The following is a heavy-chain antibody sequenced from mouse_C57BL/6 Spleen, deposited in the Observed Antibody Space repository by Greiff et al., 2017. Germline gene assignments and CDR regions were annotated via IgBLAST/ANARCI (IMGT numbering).Heavy chain of an antibody. Sequence: QVQLQQPGAELVMPGASVKLSCKASGYTFTSYWMHWVKQRPGQGLEWIGEIDPSDSYTNYNQKFKGKSTLTVDKSSSTAYMQLSSLTSEDSAVYYCARSVYGSSSYWYFDVWGTGTTVTVSS. V-gene: IGHV1-69*01. D-gene: IGHD1-1*01. CDR1: GYTFTSYW. J-gene: IGHJ1*03. CDR2: IDPSDSYT. CDR3: ARSVYGSSSYWYFDV.